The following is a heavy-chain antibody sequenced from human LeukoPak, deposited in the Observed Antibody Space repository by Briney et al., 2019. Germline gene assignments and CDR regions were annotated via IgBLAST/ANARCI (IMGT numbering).Heavy chain of an antibody. J-gene: IGHJ3*02. Sequence: SETLSLTCTVSGGSISSGDYYWSWIRQPPGKGPEWIGYIYHSGSTYYNPSLKSRVTISVDRSKNQFSLKLSSVTAADTAVYYCARRYCTNGVCPLDIWGQGTMVTVSS. CDR3: ARRYCTNGVCPLDI. CDR2: IYHSGST. D-gene: IGHD2-8*01. CDR1: GGSISSGDYY. V-gene: IGHV4-30-2*01.